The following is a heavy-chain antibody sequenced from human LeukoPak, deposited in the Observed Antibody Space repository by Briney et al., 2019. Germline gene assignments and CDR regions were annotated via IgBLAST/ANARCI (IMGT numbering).Heavy chain of an antibody. Sequence: PGGSLRLSCAASGFTFSSYGMHWVRQAPGKGLEWVAVIWYDGSNKYYADSVKGRFTISRDNSKNTLYLQMNSLRAEDTAVYYCARELDSSSWYGALYYYYYGMDVWGQGTTVTVSS. J-gene: IGHJ6*02. V-gene: IGHV3-33*01. CDR3: ARELDSSSWYGALYYYYYGMDV. CDR1: GFTFSSYG. D-gene: IGHD6-13*01. CDR2: IWYDGSNK.